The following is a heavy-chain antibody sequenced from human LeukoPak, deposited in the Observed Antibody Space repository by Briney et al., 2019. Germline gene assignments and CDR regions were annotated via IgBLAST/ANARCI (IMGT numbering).Heavy chain of an antibody. D-gene: IGHD4-11*01. Sequence: ASVKVSCKASGYTFTSYDINWVRQATGEGLEWMGWMNPNSGNTGYAQKFQGRVTITRNTSISTAYMELSSLRSEDTAVYYCARVTFRSNYGVRWFDPWGQGTLVTVSS. V-gene: IGHV1-8*03. CDR2: MNPNSGNT. CDR3: ARVTFRSNYGVRWFDP. J-gene: IGHJ5*02. CDR1: GYTFTSYD.